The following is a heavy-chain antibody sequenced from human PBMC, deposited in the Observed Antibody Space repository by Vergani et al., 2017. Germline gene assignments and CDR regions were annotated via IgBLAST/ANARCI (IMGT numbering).Heavy chain of an antibody. D-gene: IGHD6-13*01. Sequence: EVQLVQSGAEVKKPGESLKISCKGSGYSFTSYWIGWVRQMPGKGLEWMGIIYPGDSDTRYSPSFQGQVTISADKSISTAYLQWSSLKASDTAMYYCARRYSSSWYGRWDDAFDIWGQGTMVTVSS. V-gene: IGHV5-51*03. CDR2: IYPGDSDT. CDR1: GYSFTSYW. J-gene: IGHJ3*02. CDR3: ARRYSSSWYGRWDDAFDI.